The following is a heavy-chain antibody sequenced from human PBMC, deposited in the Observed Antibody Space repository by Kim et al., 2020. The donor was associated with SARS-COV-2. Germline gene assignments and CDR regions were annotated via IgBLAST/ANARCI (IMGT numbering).Heavy chain of an antibody. D-gene: IGHD3-3*01. V-gene: IGHV3-9*01. CDR2: ISWNSGSI. Sequence: GGSLRLSCAASGFTFDDYAMHWVRQAPGKGLEWVSGISWNSGSIGYADSVKGRFTISRDNAKNSLYLQMNSLRAEDTALYYCAKERRFLERTRYYYYYLDVWGKATTVTVSS. CDR3: AKERRFLERTRYYYYYLDV. CDR1: GFTFDDYA. J-gene: IGHJ6*03.